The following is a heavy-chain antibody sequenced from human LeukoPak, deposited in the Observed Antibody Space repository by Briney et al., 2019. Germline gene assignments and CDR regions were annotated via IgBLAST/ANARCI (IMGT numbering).Heavy chain of an antibody. D-gene: IGHD2-15*01. CDR2: IYSSEYT. V-gene: IGHV4-59*02. J-gene: IGHJ4*02. CDR1: GGSVSNFY. Sequence: SETLSLTCTVSGGSVSNFYWSWIRQPTGKGLEWIGYIYSSEYTNYNPSLKSRVTISADTSKNQVSLKLTSVTAADTAVFYCARGGGGYHVDYWGQGTLVTVSS. CDR3: ARGGGGYHVDY.